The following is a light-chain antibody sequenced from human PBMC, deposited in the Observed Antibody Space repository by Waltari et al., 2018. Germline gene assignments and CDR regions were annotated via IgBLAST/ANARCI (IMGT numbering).Light chain of an antibody. CDR1: SSDVGNYKR. Sequence: QSALTQPASVSVSPGQSITLSCAGTSSDVGNYKRVSWYQQHPGKAPKLMIYAVSKRPSGVSVRFSGSKSGDMASLTISGLQPEDEAEYFCSSYAGSSKGVFGGGAKVTVL. CDR3: SSYAGSSKGV. J-gene: IGLJ2*01. CDR2: AVS. V-gene: IGLV2-23*02.